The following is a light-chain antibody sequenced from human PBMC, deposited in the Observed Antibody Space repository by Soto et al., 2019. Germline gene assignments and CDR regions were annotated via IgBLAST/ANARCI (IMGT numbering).Light chain of an antibody. J-gene: IGLJ1*01. V-gene: IGLV2-14*01. CDR3: DSYTSSSTYV. Sequence: QSALTQPASVSGSPGQSITISCTGTSSDVGGYNYVSWYQQHPGKAPKLMIYEVDNRPSGVSNRFSGSKSGNTASLTISGLQAEDEADCYCDSYTSSSTYVFGTGTKVTVL. CDR1: SSDVGGYNY. CDR2: EVD.